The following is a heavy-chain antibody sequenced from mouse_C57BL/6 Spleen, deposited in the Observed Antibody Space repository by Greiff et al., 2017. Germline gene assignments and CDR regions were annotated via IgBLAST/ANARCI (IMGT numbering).Heavy chain of an antibody. V-gene: IGHV5-17*01. D-gene: IGHD3-2*02. J-gene: IGHJ4*01. CDR3: ARKAQPGAMDY. CDR1: GFTFSDYG. CDR2: ISSGSSTI. Sequence: EVKLMESGGGLVKPGGSLKLSCAASGFTFSDYGMHWVRQAPEKGLEWVAYISSGSSTIYYADTVKGRFTISRDNAKNTLFLQMTSLRSEDTAMYYCARKAQPGAMDYWGQGTSVTVSS.